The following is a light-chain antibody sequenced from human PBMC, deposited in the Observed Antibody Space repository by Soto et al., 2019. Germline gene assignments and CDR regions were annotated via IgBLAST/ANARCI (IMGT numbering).Light chain of an antibody. J-gene: IGLJ2*01. CDR3: SSYAGTNNLV. CDR2: EVT. CDR1: SGDVGGYNY. V-gene: IGLV2-8*01. Sequence: QSVLAQPPSASLSPVHALTISCTGTSGDVGGYNYVSWYQQHPGKAPKLMIYEVTKRPSGVPDRFSGSKSGNTASLTASGLQAEDEADYYCSSYAGTNNLVFGGGTKVTVL.